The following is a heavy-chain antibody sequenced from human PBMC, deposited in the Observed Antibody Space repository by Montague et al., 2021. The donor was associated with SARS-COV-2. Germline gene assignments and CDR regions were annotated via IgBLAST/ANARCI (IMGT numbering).Heavy chain of an antibody. CDR1: GGSISSSSHY. J-gene: IGHJ3*02. V-gene: IGHV4-39*01. D-gene: IGHD3-3*01. CDR2: IYYSGST. CDR3: ARHSGRDTIFGVITIPDAFDI. Sequence: SETLSLTRTVSGGSISSSSHYWGWIRQPPGKGLDWIGSIYYSGSTYYKPSLKSRVTIYVDTSKNQFSLKLSSVTAADTAVYHCARHSGRDTIFGVITIPDAFDIWGQGTMVTVSS.